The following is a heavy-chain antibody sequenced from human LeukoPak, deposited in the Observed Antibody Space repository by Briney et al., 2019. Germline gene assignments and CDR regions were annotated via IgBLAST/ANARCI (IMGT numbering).Heavy chain of an antibody. CDR2: IYSGGST. J-gene: IGHJ4*02. V-gene: IGHV3-53*01. Sequence: GGSLRLSCAASGFTVSRYYISGVRQAPGKGLEWVSVIYSGGSTYYADSVKGRFTISRDNSKNTLYLQMNSLRAEDTAVYYCARGDSVVTAAYWGQGTLVTVSS. CDR1: GFTVSRYY. D-gene: IGHD2-21*02. CDR3: ARGDSVVTAAY.